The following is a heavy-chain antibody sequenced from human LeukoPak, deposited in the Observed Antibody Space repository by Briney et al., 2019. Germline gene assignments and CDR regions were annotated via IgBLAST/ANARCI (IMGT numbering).Heavy chain of an antibody. CDR3: ARGRFRLGSSSLYYFDF. J-gene: IGHJ4*02. CDR2: ISAYNGNT. CDR1: GYTFTSYG. D-gene: IGHD6-6*01. V-gene: IGHV1-18*01. Sequence: ASVKVSCKASGYTFTSYGISWVRQAPGQGLEWMGWISAYNGNTNYAQKLQGRVTMTTDTSTSTAYMELRSLRSDDTAVYYCARGRFRLGSSSLYYFDFWGQGTLVTVSS.